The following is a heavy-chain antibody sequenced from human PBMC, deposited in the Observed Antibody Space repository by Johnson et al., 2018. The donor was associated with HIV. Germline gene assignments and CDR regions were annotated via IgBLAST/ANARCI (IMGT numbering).Heavy chain of an antibody. J-gene: IGHJ3*01. CDR1: GFTFSSYG. V-gene: IGHV3-30*02. CDR2: IRYDGSNK. D-gene: IGHD6-19*01. CDR3: ASLGYTSGWIVSDDGFDV. Sequence: QVQLVESGGGLVQPGGSLRLSCAASGFTFSSYGMHWVRQAPGKGLEWVAFIRYDGSNKYYADSVKGRFTISRDNSKNTLYMQMNSLRAEDTAVYYCASLGYTSGWIVSDDGFDVWGQGTLVTVSS.